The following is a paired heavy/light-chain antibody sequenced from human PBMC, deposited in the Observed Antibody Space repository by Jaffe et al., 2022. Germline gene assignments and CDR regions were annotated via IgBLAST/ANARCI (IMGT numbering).Light chain of an antibody. CDR2: EGS. V-gene: IGLV2-23*01. CDR1: SSDVGSYNL. CDR3: CSYAGILGVV. Sequence: QSALTQPASVSGSPGQSITISCTGTSSDVGSYNLVSWYQQHPGKAPKLMIYEGSKRPSGVSNRFSGSKSGNTASLTISGLQAEDEADYYCCSYAGILGVVFGGGTKLTVL. J-gene: IGLJ2*01.
Heavy chain of an antibody. J-gene: IGHJ4*02. CDR2: IYHSGST. D-gene: IGHD2-2*01. Sequence: QVQLQESGPGLVKPSETLSLTCAVSGYSISSGYYWGWIRQPPGKGLEWIGSIYHSGSTYYNPSLKSRVTISVDTSKNQFSLKLSSVTAADTAVYYCARGTLFADIVVVPAAEFDYWGQGTLVTVSS. CDR3: ARGTLFADIVVVPAAEFDY. CDR1: GYSISSGYY. V-gene: IGHV4-38-2*01.